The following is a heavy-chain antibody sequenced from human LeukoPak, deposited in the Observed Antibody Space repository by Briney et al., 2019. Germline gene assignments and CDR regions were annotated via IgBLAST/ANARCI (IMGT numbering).Heavy chain of an antibody. CDR3: ARHQASYYDILTGPNWFDP. J-gene: IGHJ5*02. D-gene: IGHD3-9*01. CDR2: IYYSGST. Sequence: SETLSLTCTVSGDSISSSSYYWGWIRQPPGKGLEWIGSIYYSGSTYYNPSLKSRVTISVDTSKNQFSLKLSSVTAADTAVYYCARHQASYYDILTGPNWFDPWGQGTLVTVSS. CDR1: GDSISSSSYY. V-gene: IGHV4-39*01.